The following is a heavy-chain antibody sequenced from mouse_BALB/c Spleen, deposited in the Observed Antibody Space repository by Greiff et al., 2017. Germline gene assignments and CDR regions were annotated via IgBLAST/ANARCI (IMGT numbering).Heavy chain of an antibody. CDR1: GYSFTDYN. V-gene: IGHV1S135*01. D-gene: IGHD2-14*01. Sequence: EVKLVESGPELVKPGASVKVSCKASGYSFTDYNMYWVKQSHGKSLEWIGYIDPYNGGTSYNQKFKGKATLTVDKSSSTAFMHLNSLTSEDSAVYYCARSGRYDGAWFAYWGQGTLVTVSA. CDR2: IDPYNGGT. J-gene: IGHJ3*01. CDR3: ARSGRYDGAWFAY.